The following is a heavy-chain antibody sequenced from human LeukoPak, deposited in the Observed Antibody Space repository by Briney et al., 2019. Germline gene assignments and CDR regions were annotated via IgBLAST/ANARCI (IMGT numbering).Heavy chain of an antibody. Sequence: GGSLRLSCAASGFTFSSYWMHWVRQAPGKGLVWVSRINGDGSSTTYADSVKGRFTISRDNAKNTLYLQMNSLRAEDTAVYYCARVGPWVNPDYYYYMDVWGKGTTVTVSS. J-gene: IGHJ6*03. D-gene: IGHD1-14*01. CDR3: ARVGPWVNPDYYYYMDV. CDR2: INGDGSST. V-gene: IGHV3-74*01. CDR1: GFTFSSYW.